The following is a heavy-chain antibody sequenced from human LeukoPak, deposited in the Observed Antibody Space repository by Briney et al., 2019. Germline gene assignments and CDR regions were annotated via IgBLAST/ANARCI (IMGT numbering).Heavy chain of an antibody. Sequence: SLRLSCAASXFXXSSXGMHWVRQAPGKGXEWVAVIWYDGSNKYYADSVKGRFTISRDNSKNTLYLQMNSLRAEDTAVYYCARAWSGDGGDAFDIWGQGTMVTVSS. V-gene: IGHV3-33*01. CDR3: ARAWSGDGGDAFDI. J-gene: IGHJ3*02. D-gene: IGHD4-17*01. CDR1: XFXXSSXG. CDR2: IWYDGSNK.